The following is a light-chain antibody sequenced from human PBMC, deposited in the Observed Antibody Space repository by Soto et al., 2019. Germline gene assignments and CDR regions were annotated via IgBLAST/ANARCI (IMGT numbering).Light chain of an antibody. J-gene: IGKJ1*01. V-gene: IGKV1-39*01. Sequence: DIQMTQSPSSLSASVGDRVTITCRASQNINNYLTWYQEKPGIAPKLLIYAASRIQSGVPSRFSGSGSGTDFTLIISGLQPEDFATYYCQQSYSFPRTFGQGTKVESK. CDR3: QQSYSFPRT. CDR2: AAS. CDR1: QNINNY.